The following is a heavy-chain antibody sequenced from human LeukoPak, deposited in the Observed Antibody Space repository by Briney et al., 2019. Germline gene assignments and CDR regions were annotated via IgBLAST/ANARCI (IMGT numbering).Heavy chain of an antibody. CDR3: AKKATRSGVSGNWFDP. Sequence: PGRSLLLSCAASGFPFNEYAMRGGRPAPGKGLEWVSGITGSGARTHYADSVKGRFTISRDNSKNTLFLEMDSPKADDTAIYYCAKKATRSGVSGNWFDPWGQGTLVTVSS. CDR2: ITGSGART. CDR1: GFPFNEYA. J-gene: IGHJ5*02. V-gene: IGHV3-23*01. D-gene: IGHD3-3*01.